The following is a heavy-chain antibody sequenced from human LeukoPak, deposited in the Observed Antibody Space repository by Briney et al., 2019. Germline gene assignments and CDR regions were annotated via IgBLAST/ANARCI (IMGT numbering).Heavy chain of an antibody. CDR1: GYSISSGYY. D-gene: IGHD3-22*01. Sequence: SETLSLTCAVSGYSISSGYYWGWIRQSTRKGLEGIGSIYHSGSTYYNPSLKSRLTISVDTSKNHFSLKLTSMTAADTDVYYCARLLKNDNSGDPDTFDMWGQGTMVTVSS. V-gene: IGHV4-38-2*01. J-gene: IGHJ3*02. CDR3: ARLLKNDNSGDPDTFDM. CDR2: IYHSGST.